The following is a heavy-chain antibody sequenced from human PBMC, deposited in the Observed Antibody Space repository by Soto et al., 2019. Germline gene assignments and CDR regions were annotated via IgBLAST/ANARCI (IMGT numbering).Heavy chain of an antibody. D-gene: IGHD2-2*02. V-gene: IGHV1-69*13. CDR2: IIPIFGTA. J-gene: IGHJ6*02. Sequence: SVKVSCKASGGTFSGYAISWVRQAPGQGLEWMGGIIPIFGTANYAQKFQGRVTITADESTSTAYMELSSLRSEDTAVYYCAREWSDGKGGPAAISGGMDVWGQGTTVTVSS. CDR3: AREWSDGKGGPAAISGGMDV. CDR1: GGTFSGYA.